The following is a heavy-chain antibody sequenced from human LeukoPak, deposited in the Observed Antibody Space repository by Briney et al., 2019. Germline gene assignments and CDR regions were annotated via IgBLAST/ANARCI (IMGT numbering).Heavy chain of an antibody. J-gene: IGHJ4*02. CDR3: AREATMVRGANYFDY. CDR2: IYYSGST. V-gene: IGHV4-31*03. CDR1: GGSISSGGYY. D-gene: IGHD3-10*01. Sequence: SETLSLTRTVSGGSISSGGYYWSWIRQHPGKGLEWIGYIYYSGSTYYNPSLKSRVTISVDTSKNQFSLKLSSVTAADTAVYYCAREATMVRGANYFDYWGQGTLVTVSS.